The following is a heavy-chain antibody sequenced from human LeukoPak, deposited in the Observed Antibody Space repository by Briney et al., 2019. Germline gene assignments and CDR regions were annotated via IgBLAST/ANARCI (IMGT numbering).Heavy chain of an antibody. Sequence: SETLSLTCTVSGGSISSYYWSWIRQPPGKGLEWIGYIYYSGSTNYNPSLKSRVTISVDTSKNQFSLKLSSVTAADTAVYYCAREPGYCSGGSCYFDYGMDVWGQGTTVTVSS. V-gene: IGHV4-59*01. J-gene: IGHJ6*02. D-gene: IGHD2-15*01. CDR3: AREPGYCSGGSCYFDYGMDV. CDR2: IYYSGST. CDR1: GGSISSYY.